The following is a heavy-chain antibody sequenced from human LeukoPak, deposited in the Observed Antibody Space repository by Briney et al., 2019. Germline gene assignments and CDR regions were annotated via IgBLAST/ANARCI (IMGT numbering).Heavy chain of an antibody. V-gene: IGHV3-53*01. D-gene: IGHD3-9*01. CDR1: AFNFRNYA. CDR2: IYSGGST. Sequence: GGSLRLSCAASAFNFRNYAMSWVRQAPGKGLEWVSVIYSGGSTDYADSVKGRLTISRDTSKNTLYLQVNSLRVEDTAVYYCARSSHYDILTGYSEEDAFDIWGQGTMVTVSS. J-gene: IGHJ3*02. CDR3: ARSSHYDILTGYSEEDAFDI.